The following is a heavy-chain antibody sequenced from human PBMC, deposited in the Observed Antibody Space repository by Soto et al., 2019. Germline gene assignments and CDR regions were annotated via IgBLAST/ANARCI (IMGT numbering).Heavy chain of an antibody. J-gene: IGHJ6*02. Sequence: GGSLRLSCAASGFTFSSYWMHWVRQAPGKGLVWVSRINSDGSSTSYADSVKGRFTISRDNAKNTLYLQMNSLRAEDTAVYYCARVRPEFYSSSWYSRDINYYYGMDVWGQGTTVTVSS. CDR1: GFTFSSYW. D-gene: IGHD6-13*01. V-gene: IGHV3-74*01. CDR2: INSDGSST. CDR3: ARVRPEFYSSSWYSRDINYYYGMDV.